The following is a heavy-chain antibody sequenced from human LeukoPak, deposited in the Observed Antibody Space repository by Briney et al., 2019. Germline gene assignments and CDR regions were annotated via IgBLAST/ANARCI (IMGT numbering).Heavy chain of an antibody. D-gene: IGHD3-3*01. CDR2: IIPVLDIV. Sequence: VASVKVSCKASGGAFSSYAINWVRQAPGQGLEWMGRIIPVLDIVNYAQKFQGRVTITADKSTSTAYMEQSSLRAEDTAVYYCAREYDDPEGGDYFDYWGQGTLVTVSS. CDR3: AREYDDPEGGDYFDY. V-gene: IGHV1-69*04. J-gene: IGHJ4*02. CDR1: GGAFSSYA.